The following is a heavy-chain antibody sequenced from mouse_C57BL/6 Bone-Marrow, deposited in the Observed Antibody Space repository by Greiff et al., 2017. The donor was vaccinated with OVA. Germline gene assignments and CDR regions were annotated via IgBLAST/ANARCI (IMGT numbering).Heavy chain of an antibody. D-gene: IGHD4-1*01. CDR2: IDPSDSYT. CDR1: GYTFTSYW. J-gene: IGHJ2*01. V-gene: IGHV1-69*01. Sequence: QVQLQQPGAELVMPGASVKLSCKASGYTFTSYWMHWVKQRPGQGLEWIGEIDPSDSYTNYNQKFKGQSTLTVDKSSSTASMQLSSLTSEDSAVDYWARLTGTGDYWGQGTTLTVAS. CDR3: ARLTGTGDY.